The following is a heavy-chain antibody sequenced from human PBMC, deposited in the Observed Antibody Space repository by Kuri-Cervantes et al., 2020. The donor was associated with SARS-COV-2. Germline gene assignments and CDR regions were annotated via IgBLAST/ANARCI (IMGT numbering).Heavy chain of an antibody. V-gene: IGHV1-2*02. CDR2: INPYNGDT. CDR3: ARDPGYCSGGTCLDY. D-gene: IGHD2-15*01. CDR1: GGTFGSHT. J-gene: IGHJ4*02. Sequence: ASVKVSCKASGGTFGSHTISWVRHAPGQGLEWMGWINPYNGDTNYAQKFQGRVTLTRDTSISTAYMELNRPRSDDTAVYYCARDPGYCSGGTCLDYWGQGTLVTVSS.